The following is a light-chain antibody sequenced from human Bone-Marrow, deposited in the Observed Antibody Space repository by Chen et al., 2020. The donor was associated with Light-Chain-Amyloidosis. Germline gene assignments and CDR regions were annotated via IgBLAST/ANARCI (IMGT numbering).Light chain of an antibody. CDR1: GSNIGNNY. J-gene: IGLJ1*01. V-gene: IGLV1-51*01. CDR3: GTWDSSLSVHV. CDR2: DNN. Sequence: SVLTQPPSVSAAPGQEVTLSVSGYGSNIGNNYVSWYQQLPGTAPKLLIYDNNKRTSGIPDRFSGSKSGTSATLGITGLQTGDEADYYCGTWDSSLSVHVFGTGTKVTVL.